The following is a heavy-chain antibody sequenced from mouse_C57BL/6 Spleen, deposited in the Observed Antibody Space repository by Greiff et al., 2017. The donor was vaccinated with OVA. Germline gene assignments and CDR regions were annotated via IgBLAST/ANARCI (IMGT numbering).Heavy chain of an antibody. CDR1: GFTFTDYY. CDR2: IRNKANGYTT. CDR3: VKASGYYDSAMDY. V-gene: IGHV7-4*01. J-gene: IGHJ4*01. D-gene: IGHD2-4*01. Sequence: EVKVVESGGGLVQPGASLRLSCAASGFTFTDYYMSWVRQPPGKAPEWLALIRNKANGYTTEYTASVKGRFTISRDNSQNILYLQMNTLRAEDSATYYGVKASGYYDSAMDYWGQGTSVTVSS.